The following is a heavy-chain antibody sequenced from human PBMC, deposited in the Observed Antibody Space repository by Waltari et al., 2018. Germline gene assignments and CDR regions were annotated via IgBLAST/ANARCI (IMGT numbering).Heavy chain of an antibody. V-gene: IGHV3-21*02. CDR2: ISRSSSHK. CDR3: ARDDSELARTSGMDL. J-gene: IGHJ6*02. Sequence: EDQLVESGGGLVKPGGSVRLSCTGTGFTFDTSDMNWVRQAPGRGPEWFSYISRSSSHKYIADSVKGLFTISRDNARNVLYLQLDSLRAEDTAVYYCARDDSELARTSGMDLWGQGTMVTVSS. CDR1: GFTFDTSD. D-gene: IGHD1-7*01.